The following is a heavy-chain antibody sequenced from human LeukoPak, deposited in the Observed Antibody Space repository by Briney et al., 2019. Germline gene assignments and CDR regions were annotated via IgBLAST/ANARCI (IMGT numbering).Heavy chain of an antibody. V-gene: IGHV3-21*01. Sequence: GGSLRLSCAASGFTFSSNSMNWVRKAPGTGLEWVSSISSSNSYIYYADSVKGRFTISRDNAKNSLYLQMNSLRAEDTAVYYCARGVARGFLFDYWGQGTLVTVSS. D-gene: IGHD3-22*01. CDR1: GFTFSSNS. CDR2: ISSSNSYI. J-gene: IGHJ4*02. CDR3: ARGVARGFLFDY.